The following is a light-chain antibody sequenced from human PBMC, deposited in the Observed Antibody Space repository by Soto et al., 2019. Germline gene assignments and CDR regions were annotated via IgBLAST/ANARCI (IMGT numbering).Light chain of an antibody. J-gene: IGKJ3*01. V-gene: IGKV3-20*01. CDR1: QSISSGY. CDR2: ETS. Sequence: EIVLTQSPGTLSLSPGERATLSCRASQSISSGYLAWYQQKPGQPPRVLIYETSSRATGIPDRFRGSGSGTDFTLTISSLEPEDFAVYYCQQYGSSPPVTFGPGTRVDIK. CDR3: QQYGSSPPVT.